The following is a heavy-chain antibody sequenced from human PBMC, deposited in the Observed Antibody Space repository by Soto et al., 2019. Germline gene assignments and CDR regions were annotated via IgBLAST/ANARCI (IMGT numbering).Heavy chain of an antibody. D-gene: IGHD6-13*01. Sequence: TSATLSLSCTVSGGSISSSTYYWGWFRQPPGRGLEWIGSIYYSRNSGSTYYNPSLKSRVTISVDTSKNQFSLKLSSVTAADTAVYYCARRYSKNAFDIWGQGTMVT. CDR2: IYYSRNSGST. V-gene: IGHV4-39*07. CDR3: ARRYSKNAFDI. J-gene: IGHJ3*02. CDR1: GGSISSSTYY.